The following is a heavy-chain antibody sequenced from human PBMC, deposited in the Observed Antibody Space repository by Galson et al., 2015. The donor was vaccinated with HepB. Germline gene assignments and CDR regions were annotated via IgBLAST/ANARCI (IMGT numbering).Heavy chain of an antibody. CDR1: GFTFSSYG. V-gene: IGHV3-30*18. J-gene: IGHJ6*02. CDR3: AKEGGSTDYYYYGMDV. CDR2: ISYDGSNK. D-gene: IGHD2-15*01. Sequence: SVRLSCTVSGFTFSSYGMRWVRQAPGKGLEWVAVISYDGSNKYYADSVKGRFTISRDNSKNTLYLQMNSLRAEDTAVYYCAKEGGSTDYYYYGMDVWGQGTTVTVSS.